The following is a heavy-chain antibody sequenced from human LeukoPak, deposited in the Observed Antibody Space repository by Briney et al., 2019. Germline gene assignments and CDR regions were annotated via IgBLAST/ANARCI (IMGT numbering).Heavy chain of an antibody. CDR3: AREGGGPRWLDP. CDR2: INTSVSS. D-gene: IGHD6-25*01. Sequence: PSETLPLTCTVSGGSISSYYGSWIRQPAGKGLEWIGRINTSVSSNSNPSLRSRVTMSVDTSKNQFSLNLSSVTAADTAVYYCAREGGGPRWLDPWGQGTLVTVSS. J-gene: IGHJ5*02. V-gene: IGHV4-4*07. CDR1: GGSISSYY.